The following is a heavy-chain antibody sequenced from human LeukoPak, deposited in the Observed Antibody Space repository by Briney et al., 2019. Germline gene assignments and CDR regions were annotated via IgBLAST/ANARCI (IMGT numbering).Heavy chain of an antibody. CDR2: IYYSGST. Sequence: SETLSLTCTVSGGSISSYYWSWIRQPPGKGLEWIGYIYYSGSTNYNPSLKSRVTISVDTSKNQFSLKLSSVTAADTAVYYCASYSSGWYGYYFDYRGQGTLVTVSS. CDR3: ASYSSGWYGYYFDY. CDR1: GGSISSYY. J-gene: IGHJ4*02. D-gene: IGHD6-19*01. V-gene: IGHV4-59*01.